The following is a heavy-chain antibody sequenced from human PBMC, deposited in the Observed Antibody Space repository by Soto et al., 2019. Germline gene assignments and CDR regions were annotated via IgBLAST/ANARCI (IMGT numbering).Heavy chain of an antibody. CDR2: IYWDDDQ. V-gene: IGHV2-5*02. D-gene: IGHD3-10*01. CDR3: AHKRDVSRGFKY. Sequence: QITLKESGPTLVKPKQTLTLTCTFSGFSLSINGVAVGWIRQPPGQALEWLALIYWDDDQRYNPSLKNRLTITKDTSRNQVVLTMTNMDPVDTATYYCAHKRDVSRGFKYWGQGTLVTVSS. J-gene: IGHJ4*02. CDR1: GFSLSINGVA.